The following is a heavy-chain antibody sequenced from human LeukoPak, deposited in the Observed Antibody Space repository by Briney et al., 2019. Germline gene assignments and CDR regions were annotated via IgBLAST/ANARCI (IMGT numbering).Heavy chain of an antibody. J-gene: IGHJ4*02. Sequence: ASVKVSCKVSGYTLTELSMHWVRQAPGKGLEWMGGFDPEDGETVYAQKFQGRVTMTEDTSTDTAYMELSSLRSEDTAVYYCATPRTIAAAGTNFDYWGQGTLVTVSS. CDR1: GYTLTELS. CDR3: ATPRTIAAAGTNFDY. V-gene: IGHV1-24*01. D-gene: IGHD6-13*01. CDR2: FDPEDGET.